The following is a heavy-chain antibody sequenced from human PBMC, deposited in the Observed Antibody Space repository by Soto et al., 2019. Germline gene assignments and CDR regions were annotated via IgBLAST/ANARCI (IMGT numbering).Heavy chain of an antibody. Sequence: PSETLSLTCTVSGSSISSYYWSWIRQPPGKGLEWIGYIYYSGSTNYNPSLKSRVTISVDTSKNQFSLKLSSVTAADTAVYYCARHSGIYYFDYWGQGTLVTVSS. CDR1: GSSISSYY. CDR3: ARHSGIYYFDY. J-gene: IGHJ4*02. CDR2: IYYSGST. V-gene: IGHV4-59*08.